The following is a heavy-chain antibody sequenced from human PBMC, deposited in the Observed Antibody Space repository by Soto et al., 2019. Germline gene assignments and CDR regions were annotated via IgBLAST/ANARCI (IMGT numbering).Heavy chain of an antibody. Sequence: QVQLVQSGAEVKKPGASVKVSCKASGYTFTSYAMHWVRQAPGQRLEWMGWINAGNGNTKYSQKFQGRVTITRDTSGRTAYMELSRLRYDATVVYCWARGDYYDIHDYWGQGTLVTVSS. J-gene: IGHJ4*02. CDR2: INAGNGNT. V-gene: IGHV1-3*01. D-gene: IGHD3-22*01. CDR3: ARGDYYDIHDY. CDR1: GYTFTSYA.